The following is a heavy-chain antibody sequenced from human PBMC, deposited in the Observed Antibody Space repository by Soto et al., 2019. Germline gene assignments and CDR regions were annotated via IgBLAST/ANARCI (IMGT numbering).Heavy chain of an antibody. V-gene: IGHV4-31*03. CDR2: IYYSGST. Sequence: SETLSLTCTVSGGSISSGGYYWSWIRQHPGKGLEWIGYIYYSGSTYYNPSLKSRVTISVDTSKNQFSLKLSSVTAADTAVYYCARVKGSGYYYWGQGTLVTVLL. J-gene: IGHJ4*02. CDR1: GGSISSGGYY. D-gene: IGHD3-22*01. CDR3: ARVKGSGYYY.